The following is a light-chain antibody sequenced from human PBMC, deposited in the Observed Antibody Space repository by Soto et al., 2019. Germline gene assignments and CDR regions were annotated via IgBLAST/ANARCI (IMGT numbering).Light chain of an antibody. CDR3: QVYVRSSDHFV. V-gene: IGLV3-21*04. Sequence: SYELTQPPSVSLAPGETASIACGGDNIGRKSVHWYQQKPGQAPVEVMYYDRDRPSGIPELFSGSNSGNTATLTISWLEAGDEAAYYWQVYVRSSDHFVCGTGTKLTVL. CDR2: YDR. J-gene: IGLJ1*01. CDR1: NIGRKS.